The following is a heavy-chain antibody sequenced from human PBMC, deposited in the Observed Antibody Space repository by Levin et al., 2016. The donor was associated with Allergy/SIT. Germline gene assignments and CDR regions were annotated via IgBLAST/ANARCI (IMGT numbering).Heavy chain of an antibody. CDR2: IYPGDSDT. CDR3: ARRWVGYYDIVTGFSFTTHDALDI. Sequence: VRQMPGKGLEWMGIIYPGDSDTRYSPSFQGQVTISADTSISTAYLQWSSLKASDTAMYYCARRWVGYYDIVTGFSFTTHDALDIWGQGTMVTVSS. J-gene: IGHJ3*02. V-gene: IGHV5-51*01. D-gene: IGHD3-9*01.